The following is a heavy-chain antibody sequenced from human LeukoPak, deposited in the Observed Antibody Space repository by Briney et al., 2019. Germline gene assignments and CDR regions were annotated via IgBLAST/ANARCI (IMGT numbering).Heavy chain of an antibody. CDR2: INPDGSQK. V-gene: IGHV3-7*01. J-gene: IGHJ4*02. Sequence: GGSLTLSCEASGFTFSGNWMSCVRQAPGKGLEWVASINPDGSQKLYVDSVKGRFTISRDNTKGSLYLQMNSLGAEDTAMYYCAKLLGTATTYDSWGQGTLVTVSS. CDR3: AKLLGTATTYDS. D-gene: IGHD5-24*01. CDR1: GFTFSGNW.